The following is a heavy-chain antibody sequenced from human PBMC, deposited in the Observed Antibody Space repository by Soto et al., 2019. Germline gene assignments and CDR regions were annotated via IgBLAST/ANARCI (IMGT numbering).Heavy chain of an antibody. CDR1: GYTFTSYG. D-gene: IGHD2-2*02. Sequence: ASVKVSCKASGYTFTSYGISWVRQAPGQGLEWMGWISAYNGNTNYAQKLQGRVTMTTDTSTSTAYMELRSLRSDDTAVYYCARLVVVPAAIHTGSFEIWGQGTMVTVSS. CDR3: ARLVVVPAAIHTGSFEI. V-gene: IGHV1-18*01. CDR2: ISAYNGNT. J-gene: IGHJ3*02.